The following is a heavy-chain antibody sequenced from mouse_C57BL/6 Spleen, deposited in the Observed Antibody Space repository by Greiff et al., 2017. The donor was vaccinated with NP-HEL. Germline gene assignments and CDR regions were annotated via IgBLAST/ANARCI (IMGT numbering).Heavy chain of an antibody. CDR1: GFTFSDYG. V-gene: IGHV5-17*01. CDR2: ISSGSSNI. J-gene: IGHJ4*01. Sequence: DVKLQESGGGLVKPGGSLKLSCAASGFTFSDYGMHWVRQDPEKGLEWVAYISSGSSNIYYADTVKGRFTIYRDNAKNTLFLQMTSLRSEDTAMYYCARKKSFYAMDYWGQGTSVTVSS. CDR3: ARKKSFYAMDY.